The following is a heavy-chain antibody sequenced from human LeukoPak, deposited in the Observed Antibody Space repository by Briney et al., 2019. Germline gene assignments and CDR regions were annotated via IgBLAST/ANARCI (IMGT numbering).Heavy chain of an antibody. Sequence: GGSLRLSCAASGFTFNDSTMHWVRQAPGKGLEWVSLIRWDGGSTYYADSVKGRFTISRDNSKNSLYLQMNSLRTEDTALYYCAKEGDGYHWGQGTMVTVSS. J-gene: IGHJ3*01. V-gene: IGHV3-43*01. CDR3: AKEGDGYH. CDR1: GFTFNDST. CDR2: IRWDGGST. D-gene: IGHD5-24*01.